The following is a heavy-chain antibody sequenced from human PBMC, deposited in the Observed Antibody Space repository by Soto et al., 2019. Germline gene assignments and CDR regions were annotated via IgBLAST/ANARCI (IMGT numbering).Heavy chain of an antibody. J-gene: IGHJ4*02. CDR1: GFTFSGYW. CDR3: ARGAFPTWGSYPLDY. CDR2: IKQDGSEY. D-gene: IGHD3-16*02. V-gene: IGHV3-7*04. Sequence: EAQLVESGGGLVQPGGSLRLSCAASGFTFSGYWMTWVRQAPGKGLEWVANIKQDGSEYYYVGSVKGRFTISRDNAKNSLYLQMNSLRAEDTAVYYCARGAFPTWGSYPLDYWGQGTLVTVSS.